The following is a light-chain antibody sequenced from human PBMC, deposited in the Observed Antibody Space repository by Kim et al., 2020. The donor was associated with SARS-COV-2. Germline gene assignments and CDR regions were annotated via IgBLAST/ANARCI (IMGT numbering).Light chain of an antibody. V-gene: IGKV3-11*01. CDR3: QQRSDWPIT. Sequence: PGERATLSCRASQSVSSYLAWYQQKPGQAPSLLIYDASSRATGIPARFSGSGSGTVFTLTISSLEPEDFAVYFCQQRSDWPITFGQGTRLEIK. J-gene: IGKJ5*01. CDR1: QSVSSY. CDR2: DAS.